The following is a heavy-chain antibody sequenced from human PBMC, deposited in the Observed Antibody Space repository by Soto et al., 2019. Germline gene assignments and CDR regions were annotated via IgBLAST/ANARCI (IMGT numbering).Heavy chain of an antibody. D-gene: IGHD3-22*01. J-gene: IGHJ4*02. CDR1: GFTFNNYC. CDR2: VSKSGYA. V-gene: IGHV3-21*01. CDR3: AREDSIIIPAVSDF. Sequence: LXLSCKVSGFTFNNYCINWVRQAPGKGLEWVSSVSKSGYAYYSDSVKGRFTISRDNAKNSVSLQMNTLRVEDTAVYYCAREDSIIIPAVSDFWGQGTLVTV.